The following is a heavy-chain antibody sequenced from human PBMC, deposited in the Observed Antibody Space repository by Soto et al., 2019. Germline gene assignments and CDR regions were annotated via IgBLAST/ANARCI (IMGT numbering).Heavy chain of an antibody. V-gene: IGHV4-31*03. Sequence: SETLSLTCSVSGGSISSGGYYWSWIRQHPGKGLEWIGYIYYSGSTYYNPSLKSRVTRSVDTSKNQFSLKLSSVTAADTAVYYCARGVTAYYGMDVWGQGTTVTVSS. CDR2: IYYSGST. CDR1: GGSISSGGYY. D-gene: IGHD3-10*01. CDR3: ARGVTAYYGMDV. J-gene: IGHJ6*02.